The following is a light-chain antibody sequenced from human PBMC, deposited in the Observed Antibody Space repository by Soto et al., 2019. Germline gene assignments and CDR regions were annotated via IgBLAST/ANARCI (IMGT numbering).Light chain of an antibody. Sequence: QSVLTQPPSASGTPGQRVTISCSGSSSNIGSNAVNWYQQLPGTAPTLLIYSNNQRPSGVPDRFSGSKSGTSASLAVNGLQSEDEADYYCSSYAGSDNAVVFGGGTQLTVL. V-gene: IGLV1-44*01. CDR1: SSNIGSNA. CDR3: SSYAGSDNAVV. J-gene: IGLJ2*01. CDR2: SNN.